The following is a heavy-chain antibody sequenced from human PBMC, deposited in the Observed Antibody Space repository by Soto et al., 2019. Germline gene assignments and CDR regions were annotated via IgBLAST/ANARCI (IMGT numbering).Heavy chain of an antibody. D-gene: IGHD2-15*01. CDR2: IYYSGST. CDR1: SGSISSYY. CDR3: ARGDCSGGSCPPFDY. V-gene: IGHV4-59*06. J-gene: IGHJ4*02. Sequence: SETLSLTCTVSSGSISSYYWSWIRQSPGKGLEWIGYIYYSGSTYYNPSLKSRVTISVDTSKNQFSLKLSSVTAADTAVYYCARGDCSGGSCPPFDYWGQGTLVTVSS.